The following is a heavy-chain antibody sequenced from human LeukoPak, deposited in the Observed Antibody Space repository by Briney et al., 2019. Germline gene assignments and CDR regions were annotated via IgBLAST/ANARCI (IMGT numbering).Heavy chain of an antibody. J-gene: IGHJ4*02. V-gene: IGHV3-48*03. CDR2: ISSSGSTI. Sequence: PGGSLRLSCAASGFTLSSYEMNWVRQAPGKGLEWVSYISSSGSTIYYADSVKGRFTISRDNAKNSLYLQMDSLRAEDTAVYYCARGSITMVRGVIYYFDYWGQGTLVTVSS. CDR1: GFTLSSYE. CDR3: ARGSITMVRGVIYYFDY. D-gene: IGHD3-10*01.